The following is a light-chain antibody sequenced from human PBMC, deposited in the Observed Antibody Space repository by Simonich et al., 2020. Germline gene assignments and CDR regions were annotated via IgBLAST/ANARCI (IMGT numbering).Light chain of an antibody. V-gene: IGLV2-23*01. Sequence: QSALTQPASVSGSPGQSITISCTGTSSDGGSYNLVSWYQQHPGQAPKLMLYEGSKRPSGVSNRFSGSKSGNTASLTISGLQAEDEADYYCCSYAGSVVFGGGTKLTVL. CDR2: EGS. J-gene: IGLJ2*01. CDR3: CSYAGSVV. CDR1: SSDGGSYNL.